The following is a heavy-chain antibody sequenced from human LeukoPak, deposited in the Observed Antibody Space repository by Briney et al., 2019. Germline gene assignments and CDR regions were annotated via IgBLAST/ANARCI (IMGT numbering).Heavy chain of an antibody. J-gene: IGHJ4*02. CDR3: ARHFGGATDY. V-gene: IGHV4-39*01. D-gene: IGHD3-16*01. CDR2: IYYSGST. Sequence: SETLSLTCTASGGSISSSSYYWGWIRQPPGKGLEWIGSIYYSGSTYYNPSLKSRVTISVDTSKNQFSLKLSSVTAADTAVYYCARHFGGATDYWGQGTLVTVSS. CDR1: GGSISSSSYY.